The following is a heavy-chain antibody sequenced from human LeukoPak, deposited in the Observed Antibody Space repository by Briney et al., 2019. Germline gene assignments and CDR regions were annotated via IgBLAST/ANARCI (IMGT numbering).Heavy chain of an antibody. CDR3: AKAATYGDYAVRAFDI. CDR2: IYYSGST. Sequence: SETLSLTCTVSVGSISSYYWSWIRQPPGKGLEGIGYIYYSGSTNYNPSLKSRVTISVDASKNQFSLKLSSVTAADTAVYYCAKAATYGDYAVRAFDIWGQGTMVTVSS. V-gene: IGHV4-59*01. J-gene: IGHJ3*02. D-gene: IGHD4-17*01. CDR1: VGSISSYY.